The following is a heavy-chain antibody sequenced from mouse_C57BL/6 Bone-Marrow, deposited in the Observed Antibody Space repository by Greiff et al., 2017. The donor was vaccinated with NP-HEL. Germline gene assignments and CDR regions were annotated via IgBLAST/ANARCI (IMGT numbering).Heavy chain of an antibody. Sequence: VQLQQSGPELVKPGASVKISCKASGYAFSSSWMNWVKQRPGKGLEWIGRIYPGDGDTNYNGKFKGKATLTADKSSSTAYMQLSSLTSEDSAVYFCARRGQLRLPYYFDYWGQGTTLTVSS. CDR1: GYAFSSSW. D-gene: IGHD3-2*02. J-gene: IGHJ2*01. CDR2: IYPGDGDT. CDR3: ARRGQLRLPYYFDY. V-gene: IGHV1-82*01.